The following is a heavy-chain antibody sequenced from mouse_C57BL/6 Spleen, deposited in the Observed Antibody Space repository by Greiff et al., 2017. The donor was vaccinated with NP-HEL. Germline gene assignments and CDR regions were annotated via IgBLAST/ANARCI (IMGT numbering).Heavy chain of an antibody. CDR2: IRSKSNNYAT. CDR1: GFSFNTYA. CDR3: VRNYGSFYAMDY. J-gene: IGHJ4*01. Sequence: DVKLLESGGGLVQPKGSLKLSCAASGFSFNTYAMNWVRQAPGKGLEWVARIRSKSNNYATYYADSVKDRFTISRDDSESMLYLQMNNLKTEDTAMYYCVRNYGSFYAMDYWGQGTSVTVSS. D-gene: IGHD1-1*01. V-gene: IGHV10-1*01.